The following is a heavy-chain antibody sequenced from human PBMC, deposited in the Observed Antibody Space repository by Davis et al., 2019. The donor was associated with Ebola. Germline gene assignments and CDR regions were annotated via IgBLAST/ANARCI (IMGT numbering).Heavy chain of an antibody. CDR1: GASISSRNW. Sequence: MPSETLSLTCAVSGASISSRNWWSWVRQSPGKGLEWIGYIYYSGSTNYNPSLKSRVTISVDTSKNQFSLKLSSVTAADTAVYYCARVAYYYDSSGYSRGGFDYWGQGTLVTVSS. CDR2: IYYSGST. D-gene: IGHD3-22*01. V-gene: IGHV4-4*02. J-gene: IGHJ4*02. CDR3: ARVAYYYDSSGYSRGGFDY.